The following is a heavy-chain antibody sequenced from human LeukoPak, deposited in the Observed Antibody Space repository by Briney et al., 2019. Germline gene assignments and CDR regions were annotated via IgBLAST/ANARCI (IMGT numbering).Heavy chain of an antibody. D-gene: IGHD3-22*01. CDR3: ARLSGYSDSSGYYLDY. CDR2: IYTSGST. V-gene: IGHV4-4*07. CDR1: GGSISSYY. Sequence: SETLSLTCTVSGGSISSYYWSWIRQPAGKGLEWLGRIYTSGSTNYNPSLKSRVTISVDTSKDQFSLKLSSVTAADTAVYYCARLSGYSDSSGYYLDYWGQGTLVTVSS. J-gene: IGHJ4*02.